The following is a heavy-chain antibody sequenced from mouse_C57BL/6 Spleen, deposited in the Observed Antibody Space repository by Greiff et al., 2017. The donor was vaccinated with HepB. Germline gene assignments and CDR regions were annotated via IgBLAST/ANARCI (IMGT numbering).Heavy chain of an antibody. CDR1: GYSITSSYY. V-gene: IGHV3-6*01. J-gene: IGHJ4*01. CDR3: ARITTVVAPYYAMDY. Sequence: EVQLQESGPGLVKPSQSLSLTCSVTGYSITSSYYWNWIRQFPGNKLEWMGYISYDGSNNYNPSLKNRISITRDTSKNQFFLKLNSVTTEDTATYYCARITTVVAPYYAMDYWGQGTSVTVSS. CDR2: ISYDGSN. D-gene: IGHD1-1*01.